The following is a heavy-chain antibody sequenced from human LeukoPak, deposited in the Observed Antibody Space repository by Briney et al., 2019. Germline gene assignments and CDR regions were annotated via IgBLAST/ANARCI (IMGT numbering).Heavy chain of an antibody. CDR2: IHDSGST. V-gene: IGHV4-30-4*07. Sequence: SETLSLTCAVSGDSISSGGYSWSWIRQPPGKGLEWIAYIHDSGSTYNNPSLKTRLSISIDTSKNQFSLKLNSVTAADTAVYYCAREEGGYSYGPYYYYYMDVWGKGTTVTISS. D-gene: IGHD5-18*01. J-gene: IGHJ6*03. CDR1: GDSISSGGYS. CDR3: AREEGGYSYGPYYYYYMDV.